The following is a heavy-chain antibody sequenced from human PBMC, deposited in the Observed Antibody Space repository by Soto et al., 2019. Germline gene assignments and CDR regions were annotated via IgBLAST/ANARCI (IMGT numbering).Heavy chain of an antibody. CDR3: ARVGLYSGSDRGGYYFDY. J-gene: IGHJ4*02. Sequence: QVQLVQSGAEVKKPGASVKVSCKASGYTFTNYYMHWVRQAPGQGLEWMGIINPSGGSTSYAQKFQGRVTMTRGTSPSTVYMELSSLRSEDTAVYDCARVGLYSGSDRGGYYFDYWGQGTLVTVSS. V-gene: IGHV1-46*01. CDR1: GYTFTNYY. CDR2: INPSGGST. D-gene: IGHD1-26*01.